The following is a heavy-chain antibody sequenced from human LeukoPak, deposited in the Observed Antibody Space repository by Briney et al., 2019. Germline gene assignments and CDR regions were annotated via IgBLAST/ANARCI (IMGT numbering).Heavy chain of an antibody. D-gene: IGHD6-19*01. CDR1: GGSFSGYY. Sequence: PSETLSLTCAVCGGSFSGYYWSWICQPPGKGLEWIGEINHSGSTNYNPSLKSRVTISVDTSKNQFSLKLSSVTAADTAVYYCARDEYSSGWYAYWGQGTLVTVSS. CDR2: INHSGST. V-gene: IGHV4-34*01. CDR3: ARDEYSSGWYAY. J-gene: IGHJ4*02.